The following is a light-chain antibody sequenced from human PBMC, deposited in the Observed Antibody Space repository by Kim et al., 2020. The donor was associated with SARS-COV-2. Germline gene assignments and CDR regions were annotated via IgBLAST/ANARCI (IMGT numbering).Light chain of an antibody. Sequence: SPGERATLSCRASQSVSNHYLAWYQQKPGQAHRLLIYGSSTRATGIPDRFSGSGSGTDFTLTISRLEPEDFAVYYCLQYGGSPWTFGQGTKVDIK. J-gene: IGKJ1*01. V-gene: IGKV3-20*01. CDR2: GSS. CDR3: LQYGGSPWT. CDR1: QSVSNHY.